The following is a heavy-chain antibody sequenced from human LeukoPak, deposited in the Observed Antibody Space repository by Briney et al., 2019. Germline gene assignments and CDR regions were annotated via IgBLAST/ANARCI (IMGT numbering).Heavy chain of an antibody. Sequence: SGGSLRLSCAASGFTFSSYSMNWVRQAPGKGLEWVSSISSSSSYIYYADSVKGRFTISRDNAKNSLYLQMNSLRAEDTAVYYCGAIAPSGFRDFDYWGQGTLVTVSS. CDR1: GFTFSSYS. CDR3: GAIAPSGFRDFDY. J-gene: IGHJ4*02. CDR2: ISSSSSYI. V-gene: IGHV3-21*01. D-gene: IGHD3-10*01.